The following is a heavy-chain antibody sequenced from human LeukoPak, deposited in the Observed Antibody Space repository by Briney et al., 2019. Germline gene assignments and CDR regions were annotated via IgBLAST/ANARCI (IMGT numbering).Heavy chain of an antibody. CDR2: ISGYIGNT. CDR3: TRDRSDGYFDY. J-gene: IGHJ4*02. Sequence: ASVKVSCEASGYTFSTYGISWVRQAPGQGLEWVGWISGYIGNTNYAQKVQGRVTMTADKGTSTAYMELRSLGADDTAVYYCTRDRSDGYFDYWGQGTLVTVSS. CDR1: GYTFSTYG. D-gene: IGHD6-13*01. V-gene: IGHV1-18*01.